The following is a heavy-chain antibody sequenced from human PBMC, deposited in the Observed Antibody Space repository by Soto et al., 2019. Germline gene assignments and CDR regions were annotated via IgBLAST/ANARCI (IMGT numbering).Heavy chain of an antibody. Sequence: EAQLKESGGGIVQPGGSVRFSCVASGLTLSNYWMHWVRQAPGKGLEWVSRINSDETSRAYADSVRGRFAASRDNAQNTVYLLLNNLRVEDTAVYYCARGWDWYLDLWGRGTLVSVS. CDR2: INSDETSR. J-gene: IGHJ2*01. V-gene: IGHV3-74*03. CDR3: ARGWDWYLDL. CDR1: GLTLSNYW.